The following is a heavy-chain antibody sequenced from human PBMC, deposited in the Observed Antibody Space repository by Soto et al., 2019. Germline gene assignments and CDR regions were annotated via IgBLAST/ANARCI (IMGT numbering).Heavy chain of an antibody. Sequence: GGSLRLSCAASGFTFSSYGMHWVRQAPGKGLEWVAVIWYDGSNKYYADSVKGRFTISRDNSKNTLYLQMNSLRAEDTAVYYCAREEATTGDFDYWGQGTLVTVSS. CDR1: GFTFSSYG. J-gene: IGHJ4*02. D-gene: IGHD5-12*01. CDR3: AREEATTGDFDY. V-gene: IGHV3-33*01. CDR2: IWYDGSNK.